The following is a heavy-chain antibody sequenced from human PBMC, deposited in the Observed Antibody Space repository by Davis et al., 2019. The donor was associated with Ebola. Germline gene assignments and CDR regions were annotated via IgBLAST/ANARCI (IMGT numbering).Heavy chain of an antibody. CDR1: GGSFSGYY. V-gene: IGHV4-59*01. D-gene: IGHD4-17*01. J-gene: IGHJ3*02. CDR3: ARGTGAVTTYAFDI. Sequence: MPGGSLRLSCAVYGGSFSGYYWSWIRQPPGKGLEWIGYIYNSVNTNYNPSLKSRVTISVDTSKNQVSLKLDSVTAADTAVYYCARGTGAVTTYAFDIWGQGTTVTVSS. CDR2: IYNSVNT.